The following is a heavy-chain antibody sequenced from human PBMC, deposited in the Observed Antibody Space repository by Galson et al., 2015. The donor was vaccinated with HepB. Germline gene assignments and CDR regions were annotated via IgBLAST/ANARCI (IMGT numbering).Heavy chain of an antibody. J-gene: IGHJ4*02. CDR2: ISAYNGNT. Sequence: SVKVSCKASGYTFTSYGISWVRQAPGQGLEWMGWISAYNGNTNYAQKLQGRVTMTTDTSTSTAYMELRSLRSDDTAVYYCARSVLWFGEPYYFDYWGQGTLVTVSS. V-gene: IGHV1-18*01. CDR1: GYTFTSYG. CDR3: ARSVLWFGEPYYFDY. D-gene: IGHD3-10*01.